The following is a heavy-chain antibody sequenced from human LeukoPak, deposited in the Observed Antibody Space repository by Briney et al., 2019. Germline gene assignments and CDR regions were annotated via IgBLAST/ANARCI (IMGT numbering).Heavy chain of an antibody. J-gene: IGHJ6*03. V-gene: IGHV4-38-2*02. CDR2: IYHSGST. CDR1: GYSISSGYY. CDR3: ARGSGYYMDV. Sequence: PSETLFLTCTVSGYSISSGYYWGWIRQPPGKGLEWIGSIYHSGSTYYNPSLKSRVTISVDTSKNQFSLKLSSVTAADTAVYYCARGSGYYMDVWGKGTTVTVSS. D-gene: IGHD2-15*01.